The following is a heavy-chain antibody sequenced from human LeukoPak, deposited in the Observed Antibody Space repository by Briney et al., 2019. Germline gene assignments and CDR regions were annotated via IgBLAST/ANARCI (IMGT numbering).Heavy chain of an antibody. V-gene: IGHV3-74*01. Sequence: GSLRLSCAASGFTFSSYWMHWVRQAPGKGLVWVSRINSDGSSTRYADSVKGRFTISRDNAKNTLYLQMNSLRGEDTAVYYCARDLYTYYFDYWGQGTLVTVSS. CDR1: GFTFSSYW. J-gene: IGHJ4*02. CDR2: INSDGSST. CDR3: ARDLYTYYFDY. D-gene: IGHD1-14*01.